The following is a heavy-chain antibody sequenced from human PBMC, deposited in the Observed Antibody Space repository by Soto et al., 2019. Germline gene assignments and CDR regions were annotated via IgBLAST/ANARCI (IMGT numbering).Heavy chain of an antibody. CDR3: ARQQLGSVNWFDP. CDR2: IYYSGST. V-gene: IGHV4-34*01. Sequence: SETLSLTCAVYGGSFSGYYWSWIRQPPGKGLEWIGSIYYSGSTYYNPSLKSRVTISVDTSKNQFSLKLSSVTAADTAVYYCARQQLGSVNWFDPWGQGTLVTVSS. CDR1: GGSFSGYY. D-gene: IGHD7-27*01. J-gene: IGHJ5*02.